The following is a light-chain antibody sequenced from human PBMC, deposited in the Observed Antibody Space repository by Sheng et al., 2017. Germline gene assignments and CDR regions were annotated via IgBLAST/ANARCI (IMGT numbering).Light chain of an antibody. CDR3: QQSYSTPPYT. CDR2: AAS. V-gene: IGKV1-39*01. J-gene: IGKJ2*01. Sequence: DIQMTQSPSSLSASVGDRVTITCRASQSISSYLNWYQQKPGKAPKLLIYAASSLQSGVPSRFSGSGSGTDFTLTISSLQPEDFATYYCQQSYSTPPYTLVQGTEAGDQT. CDR1: QSISSY.